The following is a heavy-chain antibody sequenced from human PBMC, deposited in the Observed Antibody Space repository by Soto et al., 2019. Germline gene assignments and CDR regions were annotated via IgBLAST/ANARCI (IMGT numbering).Heavy chain of an antibody. V-gene: IGHV4-59*08. CDR3: ARHGYSDYGDAFDI. D-gene: IGHD5-12*01. J-gene: IGHJ3*02. Sequence: SEPLSLTCTVSGGSISSYYWSWIRQPPGKGLEWIGYMYNTGSTYYNPPLKSRVTISVDASKNHFSLKLSSATATDTAVYYCARHGYSDYGDAFDIWGQGTMVTVSS. CDR1: GGSISSYY. CDR2: MYNTGST.